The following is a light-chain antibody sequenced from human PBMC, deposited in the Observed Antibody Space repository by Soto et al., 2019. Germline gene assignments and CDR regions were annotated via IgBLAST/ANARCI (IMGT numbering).Light chain of an antibody. V-gene: IGKV3-20*01. Sequence: EIVLTQSPGTLSLSPGERATLSCRASQSVRSSYLAWYQRKPGQTPRLLIYGASSRATGIPDRFSGSGSGTDFTLTISRLEPEDFAVYYCQQYSSSPPTFGQGTKVDIK. CDR2: GAS. J-gene: IGKJ1*01. CDR3: QQYSSSPPT. CDR1: QSVRSSY.